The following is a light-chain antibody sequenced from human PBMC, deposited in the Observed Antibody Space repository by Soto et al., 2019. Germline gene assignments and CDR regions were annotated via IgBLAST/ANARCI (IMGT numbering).Light chain of an antibody. J-gene: IGKJ1*01. CDR1: QSIDNNY. CDR3: QQYGRSSWT. CDR2: GAS. V-gene: IGKV3-20*01. Sequence: EIGLTQSPGTLSLSPGERVTLSCRASQSIDNNYLAWYQQKPGQAPRLLIYGASNRATGIPDRISGSGSGTDFTLTISRLEPEDFAVYYCQQYGRSSWTFGQGTKVEIK.